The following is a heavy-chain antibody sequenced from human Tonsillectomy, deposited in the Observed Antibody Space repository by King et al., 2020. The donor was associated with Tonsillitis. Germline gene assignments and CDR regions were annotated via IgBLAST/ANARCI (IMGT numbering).Heavy chain of an antibody. J-gene: IGHJ4*02. CDR1: GYTFTGYY. CDR3: ARVRPGIAAAGGDY. CDR2: INPNSVGT. V-gene: IGHV1-2*02. D-gene: IGHD6-13*01. Sequence: QLVQSGAEVKKPGASVKVSCKASGYTFTGYYMHWVRQAPGQGLEWMGWINPNSVGTNYAQKFQGRVTMTRDTSISTAYMELSRLRSDDTAVYYCARVRPGIAAAGGDYWGQGTLVTVSS.